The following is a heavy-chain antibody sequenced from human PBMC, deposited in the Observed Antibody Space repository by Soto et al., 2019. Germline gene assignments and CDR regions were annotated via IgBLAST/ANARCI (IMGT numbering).Heavy chain of an antibody. CDR2: IKQDGSEK. V-gene: IGHV3-7*01. D-gene: IGHD4-17*01. J-gene: IGHJ6*03. CDR1: GFTFNSYW. Sequence: GGSMRLSCAASGFTFNSYWVSWVRQAPGKGLEWVANIKQDGSEKYYVDSVKGRFTISRDNAKNSLYLQMNSLRAEDTAVYYCARSYGDYGYMDVWGKGTTVTVSS. CDR3: ARSYGDYGYMDV.